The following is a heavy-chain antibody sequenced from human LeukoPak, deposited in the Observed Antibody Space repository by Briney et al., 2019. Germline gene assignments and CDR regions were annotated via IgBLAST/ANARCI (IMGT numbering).Heavy chain of an antibody. CDR3: ARDGTAMVLDY. CDR1: GFTFSSYG. CDR2: IWYDGSNK. D-gene: IGHD5-18*01. J-gene: IGHJ4*02. Sequence: GRSLRLSCAASGFTFSSYGMHWVRQAPGKGLEWVAVIWYDGSNKYYADSVKGRFTISRDNSKNTLYLQMNGLRAEDTAVYYCARDGTAMVLDYWGQGTLVTVSS. V-gene: IGHV3-33*01.